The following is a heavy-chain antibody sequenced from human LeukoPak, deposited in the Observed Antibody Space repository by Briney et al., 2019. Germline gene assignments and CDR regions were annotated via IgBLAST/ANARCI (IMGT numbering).Heavy chain of an antibody. V-gene: IGHV3-7*03. CDR3: ARDIAVAGTFLDY. D-gene: IGHD6-19*01. J-gene: IGHJ4*02. CDR2: IKQDGSAE. CDR1: GFTFSSFW. Sequence: GGSLRLSCAAAGFTFSSFWMSWVRQAPGKGLEWVANIKQDGSAEYYVDSVKGRFTISRDNAKNSLYLQMNSLGVEDTAVYYCARDIAVAGTFLDYWGQGTLVTVSS.